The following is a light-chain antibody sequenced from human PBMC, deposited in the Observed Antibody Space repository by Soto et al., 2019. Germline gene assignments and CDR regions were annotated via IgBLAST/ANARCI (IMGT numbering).Light chain of an antibody. CDR3: QQYDVWPALT. Sequence: EKALTQAPVTLSLSPGERGTLSCRASQSVSSNLAWYQQRPGQAPRLXXYGASTRASGVPDRFSGSGSGTEFILTISSLQSEDSAVYYCQQYDVWPALTFGGGTKVDIK. J-gene: IGKJ4*01. V-gene: IGKV3-15*01. CDR2: GAS. CDR1: QSVSSN.